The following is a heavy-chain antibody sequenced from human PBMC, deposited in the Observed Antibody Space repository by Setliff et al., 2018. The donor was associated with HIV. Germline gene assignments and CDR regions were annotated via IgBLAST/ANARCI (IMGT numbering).Heavy chain of an antibody. CDR2: ISYDGSNK. J-gene: IGHJ6*02. CDR1: GFTFSSYA. D-gene: IGHD3-10*01. Sequence: SGGSLRLSCAASGFTFSSYAMHWVRQAPGKGLEWVAVISYDGSNKYYADSVKGRFTISRDNSKNTLYLQMNSLRAEDTAVYYCARSVIGYYHHGMDVWGQGTTVTVSS. V-gene: IGHV3-30*01. CDR3: ARSVIGYYHHGMDV.